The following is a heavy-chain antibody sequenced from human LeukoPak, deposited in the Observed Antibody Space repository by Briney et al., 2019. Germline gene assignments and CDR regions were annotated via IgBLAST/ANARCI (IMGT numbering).Heavy chain of an antibody. V-gene: IGHV4-59*01. CDR1: SDAITSY. J-gene: IGHJ6*02. CDR3: ARDNWNYGSSMDV. CDR2: IFHTGII. D-gene: IGHD1-7*01. Sequence: SETLSLTCIIPSDAITSYWSWIRQPPGKGLEFLGYIFHTGIIKYNPSLGSRLTISLDTSKRQLSLKLSSVTAADTAVYYCARDNWNYGSSMDVWGQGTTVTVSS.